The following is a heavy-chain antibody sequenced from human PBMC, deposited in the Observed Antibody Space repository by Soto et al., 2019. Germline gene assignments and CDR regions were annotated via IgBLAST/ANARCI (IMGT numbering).Heavy chain of an antibody. Sequence: GGSLRLSCAASGFTFSSYAMSWVRQAPGKGLEWVSAISGSGGSAYYADSVKGRFTISRDNSKNTLYLQMNSLRAEDTAVYYCAKDIDYGDEYFDYWGQGTLVTVSS. CDR1: GFTFSSYA. D-gene: IGHD4-17*01. J-gene: IGHJ4*02. CDR2: ISGSGGSA. CDR3: AKDIDYGDEYFDY. V-gene: IGHV3-23*01.